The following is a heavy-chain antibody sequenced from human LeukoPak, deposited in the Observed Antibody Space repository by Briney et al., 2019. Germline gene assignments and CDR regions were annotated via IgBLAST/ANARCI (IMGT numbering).Heavy chain of an antibody. CDR2: INPNSGGT. V-gene: IGHV1-2*02. CDR3: ARGPGSSGPRNWFER. J-gene: IGHJ5*02. D-gene: IGHD6-13*01. CDR1: GYTFSGYY. Sequence: ASVKVSCKASGYTFSGYYMHWVRRAPGQGLEWMGWINPNSGGTNYAQKFQGRVTMTRDTSTSTAYMELSRLRSDDTAVYYCARGPGSSGPRNWFERWGQRTLVTVSS.